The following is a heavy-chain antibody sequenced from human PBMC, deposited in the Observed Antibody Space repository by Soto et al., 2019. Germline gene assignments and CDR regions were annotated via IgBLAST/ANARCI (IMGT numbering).Heavy chain of an antibody. CDR1: GDSVSSDNYF. CDR3: ARIVVGVTADY. D-gene: IGHD1-26*01. Sequence: QVQLRESGPELLKPSETLSLTCTVSGDSVSSDNYFWTWIRQPPGKGLEWIAYISYTGDTNYNPSLKSRVTISVEPSTNQFSLKLTSVTAADPAVYFCARIVVGVTADYWGQGTLVTVSS. J-gene: IGHJ4*02. CDR2: ISYTGDT. V-gene: IGHV4-61*01.